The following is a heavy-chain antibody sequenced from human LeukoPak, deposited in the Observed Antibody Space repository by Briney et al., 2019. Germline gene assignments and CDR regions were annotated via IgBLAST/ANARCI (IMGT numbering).Heavy chain of an antibody. V-gene: IGHV4-59*01. D-gene: IGHD3-10*01. CDR1: GGSISSYY. CDR2: THYNGRN. J-gene: IGHJ5*02. Sequence: PSETLSLTCTVSGGSISSYYWSWIRQPPGKGLEWIGYTHYNGRNDYNPSIKSRVTMSVDTSKNQFSLRLSSVTAADTAVYYCAREVHYYGLGTYFFWFDPWGQGTLVTVSS. CDR3: AREVHYYGLGTYFFWFDP.